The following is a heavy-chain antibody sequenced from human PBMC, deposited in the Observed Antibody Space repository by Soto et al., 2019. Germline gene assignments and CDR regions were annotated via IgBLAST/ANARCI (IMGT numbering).Heavy chain of an antibody. V-gene: IGHV3-30*18. Sequence: GGSLRLSCAASGFTFSSYGMHWVRQAPGKGLEWVAVISYDGSNKYYADSVKGRFTISRDNSKNTLYLQMNSLRAEDTAVYYCANQLTVTTSDDAFDIWGQGTMVTVSS. D-gene: IGHD4-4*01. CDR2: ISYDGSNK. CDR3: ANQLTVTTSDDAFDI. J-gene: IGHJ3*02. CDR1: GFTFSSYG.